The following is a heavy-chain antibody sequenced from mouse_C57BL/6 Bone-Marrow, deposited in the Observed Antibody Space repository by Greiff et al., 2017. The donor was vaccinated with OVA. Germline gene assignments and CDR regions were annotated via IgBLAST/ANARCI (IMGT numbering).Heavy chain of an antibody. J-gene: IGHJ3*01. D-gene: IGHD2-2*01. CDR3: ARKVYYGYDVGFAY. CDR1: GFTFSSYA. Sequence: DVQLVESGGGLVKPGGSLKLSCAASGFTFSSYAMSWVRQTPEKRLEWVATISDGGSYTYYPDNVKGRFTISRDNAKNNLYLQMSHLKSEDTAMYYCARKVYYGYDVGFAYWGQGTLVTVSA. CDR2: ISDGGSYT. V-gene: IGHV5-4*01.